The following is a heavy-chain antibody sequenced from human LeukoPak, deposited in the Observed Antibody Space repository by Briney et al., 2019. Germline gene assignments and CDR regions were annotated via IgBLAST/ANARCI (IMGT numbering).Heavy chain of an antibody. CDR3: ARGPSDWLLYKYYFDY. CDR1: GFTFSNFS. D-gene: IGHD3/OR15-3a*01. V-gene: IGHV3-30*04. Sequence: GGSLRLSCAVSGFTFSNFSMHWVRQAPGKGLEWVAVISDDGSHLYYADSVKGRFTVSRDNSKNTLYVQMNSLRAEDTAVYYCARGPSDWLLYKYYFDYWGQGTLVTVSS. J-gene: IGHJ4*02. CDR2: ISDDGSHL.